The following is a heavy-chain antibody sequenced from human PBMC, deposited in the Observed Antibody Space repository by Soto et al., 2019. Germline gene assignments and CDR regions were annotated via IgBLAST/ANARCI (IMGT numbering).Heavy chain of an antibody. D-gene: IGHD3-3*01. CDR2: IYSGGTT. V-gene: IGHV3-53*01. J-gene: IGHJ4*02. Sequence: GGSLRLSCAASGFTVSSYYMSWVRQAPGKGLEWVSVIYSGGTTYYADSVKGRFTISRDNSKSTLYLQMDSLRVEDTAVYYCAREEWLDYWGQGTMVTVSS. CDR3: AREEWLDY. CDR1: GFTVSSYY.